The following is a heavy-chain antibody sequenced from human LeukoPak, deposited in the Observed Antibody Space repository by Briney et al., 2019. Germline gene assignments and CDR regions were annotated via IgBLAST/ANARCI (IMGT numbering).Heavy chain of an antibody. J-gene: IGHJ4*02. CDR1: GFTFSGSA. Sequence: GGSLRLSCAASGFTFSGSAMHWVRRASGKELEGFGRIRSKANSCATAYAASVKGRFTISRDDSKYTEYLQMNSLKTEDTAVYYCTRPVYSSSSGPVDYWGQGTLVTVAS. CDR3: TRPVYSSSSGPVDY. D-gene: IGHD6-6*01. CDR2: IRSKANSCAT. V-gene: IGHV3-73*01.